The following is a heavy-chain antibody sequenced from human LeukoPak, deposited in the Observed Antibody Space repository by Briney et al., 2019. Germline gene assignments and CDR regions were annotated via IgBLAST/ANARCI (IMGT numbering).Heavy chain of an antibody. CDR3: ARVKGGIAAAGNYFDY. CDR2: IWYDGGNK. J-gene: IGHJ4*02. Sequence: GGSLRLSCAASGFAFSTYGMHWVRQAPGKGLEWVATIWYDGGNKYYADSVKGRITISRDNSKNTLHLQMNSLRTEDTAVYYCARVKGGIAAAGNYFDYWGQGTLVTVSS. D-gene: IGHD6-13*01. CDR1: GFAFSTYG. V-gene: IGHV3-30*02.